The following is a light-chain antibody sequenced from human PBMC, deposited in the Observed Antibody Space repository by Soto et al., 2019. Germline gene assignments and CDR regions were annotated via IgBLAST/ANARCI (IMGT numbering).Light chain of an antibody. Sequence: IQLTQSPSSMSASVCDSVTITCRASQTISNYLNWYQQKPGKAPTLLIYAASSLQSGLTSRFSGSGSVTDFTPNISSLQPEDFAVYYCQQYGSSGTFGQGTKVDI. CDR3: QQYGSSGT. CDR1: QTISNY. V-gene: IGKV1-39*01. J-gene: IGKJ1*01. CDR2: AAS.